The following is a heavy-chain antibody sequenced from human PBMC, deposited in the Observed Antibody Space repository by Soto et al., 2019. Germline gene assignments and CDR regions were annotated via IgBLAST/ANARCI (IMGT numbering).Heavy chain of an antibody. D-gene: IGHD3-22*01. CDR1: GFTFSSCA. CDR2: IGIGSSTK. V-gene: IGHV3-48*01. CDR3: ARDQLYYNDISGRPLNAFDV. J-gene: IGHJ3*01. Sequence: PGGSLRLSCAASGFTFSSCAMGWVRQAPGKGLEWVSYIGIGSSTKYYADSVRGRFTISRDNAKNSLYLQMNSLRAEDTAVYYCARDQLYYNDISGRPLNAFDVWGQGTMVTVSS.